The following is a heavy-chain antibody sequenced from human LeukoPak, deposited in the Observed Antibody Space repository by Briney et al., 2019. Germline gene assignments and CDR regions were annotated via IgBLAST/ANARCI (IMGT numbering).Heavy chain of an antibody. CDR1: GGSFSGYY. D-gene: IGHD6-6*01. Sequence: PETLSLTCAVYGGSFSGYYWSWIRQPPGKGLEWIGEINHSGSTNYNPSLKSRVTISVDTSKNQFSLKLSSVTAADTAVYYCARSIAGGGASNFDYWGQGTLVTVSS. CDR2: INHSGST. V-gene: IGHV4-34*01. J-gene: IGHJ4*02. CDR3: ARSIAGGGASNFDY.